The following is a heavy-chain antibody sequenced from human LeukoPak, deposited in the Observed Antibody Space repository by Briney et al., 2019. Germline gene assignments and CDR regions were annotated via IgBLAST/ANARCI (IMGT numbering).Heavy chain of an antibody. J-gene: IGHJ4*02. D-gene: IGHD3-22*01. V-gene: IGHV1-2*02. CDR2: INPNSGGT. CDR1: GYTFTGYY. CDR3: ARVPPQYYYDSSGYYGY. Sequence: GSVKVSCLASGYTFTGYYMHWVRQAPGQGLEWMGWINPNSGGTNYAQKFQGRVTMTRDTSISTPYMELSRLRSDDTAGYYCARVPPQYYYDSSGYYGYWGQGTLVTVSS.